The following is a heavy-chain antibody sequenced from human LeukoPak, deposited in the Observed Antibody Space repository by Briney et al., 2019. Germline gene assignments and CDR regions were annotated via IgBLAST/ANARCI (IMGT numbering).Heavy chain of an antibody. Sequence: SETLSLTCTVSGGSASSGSYYWSWIRQPPGKGLEWIGYIYYSGSTNYNPSLKSRVTISVDTSKNQFSLKLSSVTAADTAVYYCARGRAAALNWFDPWGQGTLVTVSS. CDR3: ARGRAAALNWFDP. J-gene: IGHJ5*02. D-gene: IGHD2-2*01. V-gene: IGHV4-61*01. CDR2: IYYSGST. CDR1: GGSASSGSYY.